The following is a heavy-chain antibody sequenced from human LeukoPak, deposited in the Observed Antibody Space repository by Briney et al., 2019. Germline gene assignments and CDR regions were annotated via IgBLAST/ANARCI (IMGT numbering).Heavy chain of an antibody. CDR1: GYSISGGYF. V-gene: IGHV4-38-2*01. Sequence: SETLSLTCDVSGYSISGGYFWGWIRQPPGMGLEWIGSTAHRGSTYYNPALKGRVSISIDGSKNQFSLSLTSVTAADTAIYYCARVTRNSGWFFDYWGQGTLATVSS. D-gene: IGHD6-19*01. CDR3: ARVTRNSGWFFDY. CDR2: TAHRGST. J-gene: IGHJ4*02.